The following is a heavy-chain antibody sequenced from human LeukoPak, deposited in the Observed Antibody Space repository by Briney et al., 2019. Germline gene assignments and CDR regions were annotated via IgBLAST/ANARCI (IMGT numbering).Heavy chain of an antibody. J-gene: IGHJ4*02. D-gene: IGHD6-13*01. CDR1: GYTFTSYY. CDR3: ARDVGIAAAGGPLDY. Sequence: ASVKVSCTASGYTFTSYYMHWVRQAPGQGLEWMGIINPSGGSTSYAQKFQGRVTMTRDTSTSTVYMELSSLRSEDTAVYYCARDVGIAAAGGPLDYWGQGTLVTVSS. V-gene: IGHV1-46*01. CDR2: INPSGGST.